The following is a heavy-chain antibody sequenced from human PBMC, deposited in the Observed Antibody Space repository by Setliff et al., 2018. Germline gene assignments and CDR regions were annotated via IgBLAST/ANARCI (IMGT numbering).Heavy chain of an antibody. D-gene: IGHD2-15*01. CDR2: IIPIFGTT. CDR1: GGTFSNYD. V-gene: IGHV1-69*13. CDR3: ARSPALLGIVYLDP. J-gene: IGHJ5*02. Sequence: SVKVSCKASGGTFSNYDISWVRQAPGQGLEWMGGIIPIFGTTNYAQKFQGRVTITADESTSTAYMELNSLTSEDTAVYYCARSPALLGIVYLDPWGQGTRVTVSS.